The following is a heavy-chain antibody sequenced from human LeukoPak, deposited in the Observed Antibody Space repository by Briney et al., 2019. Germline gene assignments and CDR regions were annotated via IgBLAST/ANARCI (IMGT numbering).Heavy chain of an antibody. CDR2: ISYDGSNK. CDR3: AREGGRYFDY. V-gene: IGHV3-30*04. CDR1: GFTFSSYA. J-gene: IGHJ4*02. Sequence: PGGSLRLSCAASGFTFSSYAKHWVRQAPGKGLEWVAVISYDGSNKYYADSVKGRFTISRDNSKNTLYLQMNSLRAEDTAVYYCAREGGRYFDYWGQGTLVTVSS. D-gene: IGHD3-16*01.